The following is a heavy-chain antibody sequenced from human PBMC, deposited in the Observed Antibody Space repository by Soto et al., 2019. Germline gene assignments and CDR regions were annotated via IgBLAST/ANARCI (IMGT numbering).Heavy chain of an antibody. CDR2: VSGDASNT. J-gene: IGHJ4*02. V-gene: IGHV3-23*01. CDR1: GFTFTNYG. Sequence: PGGSLRLSCAASGFTFTNYGLSWVRQAPGKGLDWVATVSGDASNTHYADSVKGRFTISRDNSKSILFLQMKSLRVEDTAIYYCARDVRASGEMFDYWGQGTHVTVSS. CDR3: ARDVRASGEMFDY. D-gene: IGHD4-17*01.